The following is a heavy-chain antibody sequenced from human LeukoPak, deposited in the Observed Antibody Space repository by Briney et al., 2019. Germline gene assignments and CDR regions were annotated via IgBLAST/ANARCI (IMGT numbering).Heavy chain of an antibody. CDR2: MNPNSGNT. V-gene: IGHV1-8*01. CDR3: ARGKQIWFKDS. J-gene: IGHJ5*02. D-gene: IGHD5-18*01. Sequence: ASVKVSCKASGYTFTSYDINCVRQATGQGLEWMGWMNPNSGNTGYAQKFQGRVTMTRNSSISTAYMELSSPRSEDTAVYYCARGKQIWFKDSWGQGTLVTVSS. CDR1: GYTFTSYD.